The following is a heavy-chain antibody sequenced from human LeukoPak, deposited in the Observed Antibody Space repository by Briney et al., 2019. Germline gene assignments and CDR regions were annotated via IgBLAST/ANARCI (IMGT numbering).Heavy chain of an antibody. V-gene: IGHV3-15*01. CDR3: TTDSPYYYDSSYNAFDI. CDR1: GFTFSNAC. CDR2: IKSKTDGWRT. Sequence: GGSVRLFCTACGFTFSNACVMGVREARGRGRVGVGRIKSKTDGWRTDYAARVKGKFTISRDDSKNTLYLLMNSLKTEDTAVYYCTTDSPYYYDSSYNAFDIWGQGTMVTVSS. D-gene: IGHD3-22*01. J-gene: IGHJ3*02.